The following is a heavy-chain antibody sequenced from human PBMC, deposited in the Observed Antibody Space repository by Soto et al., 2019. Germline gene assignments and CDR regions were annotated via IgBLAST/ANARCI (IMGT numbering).Heavy chain of an antibody. D-gene: IGHD7-27*01. V-gene: IGHV4-34*01. J-gene: IGHJ6*02. CDR2: IHPSGTT. Sequence: SETLSLTCAVYGGSLSTYYWSWIRQSPGKGLEWIGEIHPSGTTDYNPSLWSRVTMSLDASKNQFSLNLISVTAADTGVYYCARGRDEYKLGNVWGPGTTVTVSS. CDR1: GGSLSTYY. CDR3: ARGRDEYKLGNV.